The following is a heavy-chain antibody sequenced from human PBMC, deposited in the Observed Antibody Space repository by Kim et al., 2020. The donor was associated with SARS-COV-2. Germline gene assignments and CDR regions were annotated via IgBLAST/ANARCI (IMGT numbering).Heavy chain of an antibody. V-gene: IGHV4-59*08. D-gene: IGHD3-10*01. J-gene: IGHJ4*02. CDR3: ARHLGGSGSFYDLAF. Sequence: NPSLKSRVTTSIDTSKNQFSLTLRFVTAADTAIYYCARHLGGSGSFYDLAFWGQGTLVTVSS.